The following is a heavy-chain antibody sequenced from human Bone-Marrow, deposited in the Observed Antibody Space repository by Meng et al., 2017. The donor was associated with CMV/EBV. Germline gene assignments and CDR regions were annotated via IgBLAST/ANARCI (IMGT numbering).Heavy chain of an antibody. Sequence: SETLSLTCTVSGGSISSYYWSWIRQPPGKGLEWIGYIYYSGSTNYNPPLKSRVTISVDTSKNQFSLKLSSVTAADTAVYYCARALYCSSTSCYLYAFDIWGQGTMVTVSS. CDR3: ARALYCSSTSCYLYAFDI. CDR1: GGSISSYY. J-gene: IGHJ3*02. CDR2: IYYSGST. V-gene: IGHV4-59*01. D-gene: IGHD2-2*01.